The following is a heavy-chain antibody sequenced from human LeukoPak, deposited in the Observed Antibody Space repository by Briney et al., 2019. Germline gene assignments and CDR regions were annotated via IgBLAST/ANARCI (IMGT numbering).Heavy chain of an antibody. Sequence: SETLSLTCTVSGGSISPHYWTWIRQPPGKGLEWIGEINHSGSTNYNPSLKSRVTISVDTSKNQFSLKLSSVTAADTAVYYCARHAGTYGMDVWGQGTTVTVSS. CDR2: INHSGST. J-gene: IGHJ6*02. V-gene: IGHV4-34*01. CDR1: GGSISPHY. CDR3: ARHAGTYGMDV. D-gene: IGHD2-2*01.